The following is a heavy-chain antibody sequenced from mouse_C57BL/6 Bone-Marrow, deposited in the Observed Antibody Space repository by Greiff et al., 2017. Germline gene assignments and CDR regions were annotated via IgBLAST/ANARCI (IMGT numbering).Heavy chain of an antibody. V-gene: IGHV5S21*01. CDR3: TIRGNYLYYAMDY. CDR1: GFTFSSYA. CDR2: ISSGGDYI. J-gene: IGHJ4*01. D-gene: IGHD2-1*01. Sequence: EVKLVESGEGLVKPGGSLKLSCAASGFTFSSYAMSWVRQTPEKRLEWVAYISSGGDYIYYADTVKGRFTISRDNARNTLYLQMSSLKSEDTAMYYCTIRGNYLYYAMDYWGQGTSVTVSS.